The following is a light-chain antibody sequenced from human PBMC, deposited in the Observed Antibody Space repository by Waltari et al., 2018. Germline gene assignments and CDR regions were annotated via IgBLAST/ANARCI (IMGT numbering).Light chain of an antibody. Sequence: QSVLTQPPSASGTPGQRVTISCSGSSSNIGSNSVYWYQQLPGTAPTLLIYRNNQRPSGVPDRFSGSKSGTSASLAISGLRSEDEADYYCVAWDDSLSGRVFGGGTKLTVL. J-gene: IGLJ3*02. CDR2: RNN. V-gene: IGLV1-47*01. CDR3: VAWDDSLSGRV. CDR1: SSNIGSNS.